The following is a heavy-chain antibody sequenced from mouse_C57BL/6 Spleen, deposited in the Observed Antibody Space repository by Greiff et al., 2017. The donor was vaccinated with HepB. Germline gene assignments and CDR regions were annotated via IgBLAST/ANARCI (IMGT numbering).Heavy chain of an antibody. Sequence: VQLQQSGAELVRPGASVTLSCKASGYTFTDYEMHWVKQTPVHGLEWIGAIDPETGGTAYNQKFKGKAILTADKSSSTAYMELRILTSEDSAVYYCTRFITLDYWGQGTTLTVSS. CDR3: TRFITLDY. CDR2: IDPETGGT. CDR1: GYTFTDYE. J-gene: IGHJ2*01. D-gene: IGHD1-1*01. V-gene: IGHV1-15*01.